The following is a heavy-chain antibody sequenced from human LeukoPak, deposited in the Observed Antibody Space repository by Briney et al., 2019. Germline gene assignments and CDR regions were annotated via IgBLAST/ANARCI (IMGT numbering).Heavy chain of an antibody. CDR1: GGSISSSNW. CDR2: IYHSGST. D-gene: IGHD5-12*01. CDR3: ARIVATIRASSD. V-gene: IGHV4-4*02. J-gene: IGHJ4*02. Sequence: SETLSLTCAVSGGSISSSNWWSWVRQPPGKGLEWIGEIYHSGSTNYNPFLKSRVTISVDKSKNQFSLKLSSVTAADTAVYYCARIVATIRASSDWGQGTLVTVSS.